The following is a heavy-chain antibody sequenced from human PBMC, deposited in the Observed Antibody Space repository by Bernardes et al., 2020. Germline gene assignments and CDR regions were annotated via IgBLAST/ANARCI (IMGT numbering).Heavy chain of an antibody. CDR2: IKQDGREK. Sequence: GGSLRLSCAASGFTFSSYWMSWVRQAPGKGLEWVANIKQDGREKYYVDSVKGRFTISRDNAKNSLYLQMNSLRAEDTAVYYCAREDCSSTSCYRYYYGMDVWGKGTTVTVSS. V-gene: IGHV3-7*01. CDR3: AREDCSSTSCYRYYYGMDV. D-gene: IGHD2-2*01. CDR1: GFTFSSYW. J-gene: IGHJ6*04.